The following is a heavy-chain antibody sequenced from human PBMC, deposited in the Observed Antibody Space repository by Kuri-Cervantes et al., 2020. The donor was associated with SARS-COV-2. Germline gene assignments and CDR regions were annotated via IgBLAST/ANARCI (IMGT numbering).Heavy chain of an antibody. CDR1: GSSVSSGSYY. D-gene: IGHD4-17*01. CDR2: IYYNGST. Sequence: ESLKISCTVSGSSVSSGSYYWSWIRQPPGKGLEWIGYIYYNGSTNYNPSLKSRVTISVDTSKNQFSLKLSSVTAADTAMYHCARHDYGDPLTYYYGMDVWGQGTTVTVSS. CDR3: ARHDYGDPLTYYYGMDV. V-gene: IGHV4-61*01. J-gene: IGHJ6*02.